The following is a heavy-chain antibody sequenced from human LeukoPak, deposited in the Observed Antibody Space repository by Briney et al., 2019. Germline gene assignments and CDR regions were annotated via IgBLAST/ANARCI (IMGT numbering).Heavy chain of an antibody. J-gene: IGHJ4*02. CDR1: GFTFSSYT. CDR2: IDNDGSYI. Sequence: PGGSLRLSCAASGFTFSSYTMNWVRQAPGKGLEGVSSIDNDGSYIYYADSVKGRFTLSRDNAENSVHLQMSSLRAEDTAVYYCATKYSAGWLFDYWGQGTLVTVSS. CDR3: ATKYSAGWLFDY. D-gene: IGHD5-12*01. V-gene: IGHV3-21*01.